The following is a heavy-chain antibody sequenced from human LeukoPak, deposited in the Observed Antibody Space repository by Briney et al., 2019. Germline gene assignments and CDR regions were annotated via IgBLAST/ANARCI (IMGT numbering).Heavy chain of an antibody. Sequence: PSETLSLTCTVSGGSISSSSDYWGWIRQAPGKGLEWIGSIYYSENTYYNSSLKSRVTISVDTSKNQFSLKLNSVTAADTAVYFCARDPELSGSGSDTSYYFDYWGQGTLVTVSS. CDR3: ARDPELSGSGSDTSYYFDY. D-gene: IGHD3-10*01. V-gene: IGHV4-39*02. CDR2: IYYSENT. J-gene: IGHJ4*02. CDR1: GGSISSSSDY.